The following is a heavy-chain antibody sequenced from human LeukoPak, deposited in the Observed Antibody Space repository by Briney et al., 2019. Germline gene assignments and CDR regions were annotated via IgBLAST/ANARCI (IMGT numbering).Heavy chain of an antibody. D-gene: IGHD2-21*02. CDR3: AKDLSLYCGGDCYRNEFYFDY. CDR1: GFTFRSYA. CDR2: ISGSGGST. J-gene: IGHJ4*02. Sequence: GGSLRLSCAASGFTFRSYAMTWVRQAPGKGLEWVSGISGSGGSTYYTDSVKGRFTISRDKSKNMLYLQMNSLRAEDTAVYYCAKDLSLYCGGDCYRNEFYFDYWGQGTLVTVSS. V-gene: IGHV3-23*01.